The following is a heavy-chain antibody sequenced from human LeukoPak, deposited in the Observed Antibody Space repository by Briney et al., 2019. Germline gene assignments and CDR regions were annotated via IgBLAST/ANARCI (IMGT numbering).Heavy chain of an antibody. D-gene: IGHD3-22*01. Sequence: GGSLRLSCAASGFTFSNAWMSWVRQAPGKGLEWVANIKQDGSEKYYVDSVKGRFTISRDNAKNSLYLQMNSLRAEDTAVYYCARTTVEVVVITTSPMDAFDIWGQGTLVTVSS. J-gene: IGHJ4*02. V-gene: IGHV3-7*01. CDR1: GFTFSNAW. CDR2: IKQDGSEK. CDR3: ARTTVEVVVITTSPMDAFDI.